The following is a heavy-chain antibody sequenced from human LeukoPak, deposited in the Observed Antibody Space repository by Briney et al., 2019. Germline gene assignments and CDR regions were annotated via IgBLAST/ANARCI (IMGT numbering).Heavy chain of an antibody. V-gene: IGHV1-46*01. CDR3: ASPIIAKDDAFDI. CDR2: INPSGGST. J-gene: IGHJ3*02. Sequence: ASVKVSCKASGYTFTSYYMHWVRQAPGQGLEWMGIINPSGGSTSYAQKFQGRVTMTRDTSTSTVYMELSSLRSDDTAVYYCASPIIAKDDAFDIWGQGTMVTVSS. CDR1: GYTFTSYY. D-gene: IGHD3-10*01.